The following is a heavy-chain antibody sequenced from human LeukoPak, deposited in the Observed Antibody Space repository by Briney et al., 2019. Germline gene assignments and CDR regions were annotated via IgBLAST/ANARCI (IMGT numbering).Heavy chain of an antibody. CDR2: VWYDGSNT. D-gene: IGHD3-10*01. Sequence: GGSLRLSCAASGFTFSSFGMHWVRQAPGKGLEWVAVVWYDGSNTYYADSVKGRFTISRDNSKNTLYLQMNSLRAEDTAVYYCARSYYGSGSYSQYYFDYWGQGTLVIVSS. CDR1: GFTFSSFG. J-gene: IGHJ4*02. V-gene: IGHV3-33*01. CDR3: ARSYYGSGSYSQYYFDY.